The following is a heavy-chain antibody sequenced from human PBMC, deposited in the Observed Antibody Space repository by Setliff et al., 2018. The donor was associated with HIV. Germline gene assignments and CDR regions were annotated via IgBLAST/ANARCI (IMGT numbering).Heavy chain of an antibody. CDR3: ARDNYYDTSGAIGY. D-gene: IGHD3-22*01. Sequence: ASVKVSCKASGGTFSRYTISWVRQAPGQGLEWMGGIIPIFGTTNYAQRFQGRVSITADASTSTAYMELSSLRSEDTAMYFCARDNYYDTSGAIGYWGQGTRVTASS. V-gene: IGHV1-69*13. J-gene: IGHJ4*02. CDR2: IIPIFGTT. CDR1: GGTFSRYT.